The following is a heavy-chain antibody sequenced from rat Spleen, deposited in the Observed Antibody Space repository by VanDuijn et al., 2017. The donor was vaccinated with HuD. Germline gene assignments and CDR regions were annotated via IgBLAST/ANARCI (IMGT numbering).Heavy chain of an antibody. Sequence: EVQLVESGGGLVQPGRSMKLSCSASGFTFTNYDMVWVRQAPTKGLKWVASISYDGSTPYYRDSVKGRFTISRDNAKSTLYLQMDSLRSEDTATYYCTRGYYFDYWGQGVMVTVSS. J-gene: IGHJ2*01. CDR3: TRGYYFDY. CDR2: ISYDGSTP. CDR1: GFTFTNYD. V-gene: IGHV5-7*01.